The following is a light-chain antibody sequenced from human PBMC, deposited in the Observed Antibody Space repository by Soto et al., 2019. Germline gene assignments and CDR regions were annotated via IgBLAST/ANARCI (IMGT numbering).Light chain of an antibody. CDR1: QSVSLS. CDR3: QKLNAYPPWT. J-gene: IGKJ1*01. Sequence: EIVLTQSPATLSLSPGGRATLSCRASQSVSLSLAWYQQKPGQAPRLLIYGASSRATGIPDRFSGSGSGTDFTLTISSLQPEDFATYFCQKLNAYPPWTFGQGTKVDIK. V-gene: IGKV3-11*01. CDR2: GAS.